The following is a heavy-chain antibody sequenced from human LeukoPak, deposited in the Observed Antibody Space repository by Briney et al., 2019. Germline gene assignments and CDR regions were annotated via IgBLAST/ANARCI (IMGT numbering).Heavy chain of an antibody. CDR3: ARAAGYYDSSGYYNYYLDY. D-gene: IGHD3-22*01. J-gene: IGHJ4*02. CDR1: GFTFSNAW. V-gene: IGHV3-53*01. CDR2: IYSGGST. Sequence: GGSLRLSCRTSGFTFSNAWMSWVRQAPGKGLEWVSVIYSGGSTYYADSVKGRFTISRDNSKNTLYLQMNSLRAEDTAVYYCARAAGYYDSSGYYNYYLDYWGQGTLVTVSS.